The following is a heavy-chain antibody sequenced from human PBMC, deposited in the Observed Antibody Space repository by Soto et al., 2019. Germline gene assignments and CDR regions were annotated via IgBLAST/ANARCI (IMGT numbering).Heavy chain of an antibody. CDR3: ARDSPPPPFFNYYGLDV. CDR1: GASVSTYDYH. V-gene: IGHV4-31*03. Sequence: QVQLQESGPGLVKPLQTLSLTCTVSGASVSTYDYHWAWIRQHPEGGLEWIGYVFYSGNTYYNPSLPGRMSISLDKFNNQFFLTPTSVTDAGTAVYFCARDSPPPPFFNYYGLDVWGPGTTVTVSS. CDR2: VFYSGNT. J-gene: IGHJ6*02.